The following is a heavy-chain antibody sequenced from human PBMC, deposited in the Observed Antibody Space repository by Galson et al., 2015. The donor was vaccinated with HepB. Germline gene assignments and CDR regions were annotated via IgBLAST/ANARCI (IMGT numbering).Heavy chain of an antibody. V-gene: IGHV1-18*04. CDR3: ARDRWLEDIVVVVAADYFYY. CDR2: ISAYNGNT. Sequence: SVKVSCKASGYTFTSYGISWVRQAPGQGLEWMGWISAYNGNTNYAQKLQGRVTMTTDTSMSTAYMELRSLRSDDTAVYYCARDRWLEDIVVVVAADYFYYWGQGTLVTVSS. J-gene: IGHJ4*02. CDR1: GYTFTSYG. D-gene: IGHD2-15*01.